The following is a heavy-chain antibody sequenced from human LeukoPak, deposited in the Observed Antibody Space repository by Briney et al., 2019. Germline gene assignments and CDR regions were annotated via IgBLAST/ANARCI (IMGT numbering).Heavy chain of an antibody. CDR1: GFTFSSYG. CDR3: ARGGYSSGHFDY. J-gene: IGHJ4*02. V-gene: IGHV3-33*01. D-gene: IGHD6-19*01. CDR2: IWYDGSNK. Sequence: PGGSLRLSCAASGFTFSSYGMHWVRQAPGKGLEWVAVIWYDGSNKYYADSVKGRFTISRDNSKNTLYLQMNSLRAEDTAVYYCARGGYSSGHFDYWGQGTLVTVSS.